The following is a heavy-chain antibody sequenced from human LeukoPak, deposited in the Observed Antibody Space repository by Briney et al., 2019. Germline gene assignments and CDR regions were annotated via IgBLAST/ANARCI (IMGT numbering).Heavy chain of an antibody. V-gene: IGHV4-59*01. D-gene: IGHD3-3*01. J-gene: IGHJ4*02. Sequence: SETLSLTCTVSGGSISSYYWSWIRQPPGKGLEWIGYIYYSGSTNYNPSLKSRVTISVDTSKNQFSLKLSSVTAADTAVHYCARVRDDFWSGPSAYFDYWGQGPLVTVSS. CDR2: IYYSGST. CDR1: GGSISSYY. CDR3: ARVRDDFWSGPSAYFDY.